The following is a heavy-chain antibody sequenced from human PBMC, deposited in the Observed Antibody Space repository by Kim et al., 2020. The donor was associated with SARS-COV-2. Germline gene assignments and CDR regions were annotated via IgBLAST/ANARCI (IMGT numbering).Heavy chain of an antibody. J-gene: IGHJ6*02. V-gene: IGHV1-8*01. CDR1: GYTFTSYD. Sequence: ASVKVSCKASGYTFTSYDINWVRQATGQGLEWMGWMNPNSGNTGYAQKFQGRVTMTRNTSISTAYMELSSLRSEDTAVYYCARRRELAYCGGDCYDLYYYYGMDVWGQGTTVTVSS. CDR3: ARRRELAYCGGDCYDLYYYYGMDV. CDR2: MNPNSGNT. D-gene: IGHD2-21*02.